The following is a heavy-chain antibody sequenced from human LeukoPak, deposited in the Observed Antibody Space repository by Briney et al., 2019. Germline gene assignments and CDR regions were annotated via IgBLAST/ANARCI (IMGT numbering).Heavy chain of an antibody. CDR2: IYHSGST. D-gene: IGHD5-18*01. CDR1: GGSISSSNW. J-gene: IGHJ6*03. CDR3: ARDRILLGLYYYYYMDV. Sequence: SETLSLTCAVSGGSISSSNWWSWVRQPPGKGLEWIGEIYHSGSTNYNPSLKSRVTISVDKSKNQFSLKLSSVTAADTAVYYCARDRILLGLYYYYYMDVWGKGTTVTVSS. V-gene: IGHV4-4*02.